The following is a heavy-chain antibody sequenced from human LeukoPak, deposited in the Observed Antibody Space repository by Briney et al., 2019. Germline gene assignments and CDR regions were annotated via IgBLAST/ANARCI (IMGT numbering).Heavy chain of an antibody. D-gene: IGHD3-22*01. CDR3: AKVFSYYDSSGYYLDAFDI. Sequence: GGSLRLSCAASGFTFSSYSMNWVRQAPGKGLEWVSAISGSGGSTYYADSVKGRFTISRDNSKNTLYLQMNSLRAEDTAVYYCAKVFSYYDSSGYYLDAFDIWGQGTMVTVSS. CDR1: GFTFSSYS. V-gene: IGHV3-23*01. J-gene: IGHJ3*02. CDR2: ISGSGGST.